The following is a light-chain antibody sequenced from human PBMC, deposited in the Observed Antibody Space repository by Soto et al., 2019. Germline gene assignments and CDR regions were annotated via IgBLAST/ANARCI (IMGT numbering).Light chain of an antibody. J-gene: IGLJ1*01. CDR3: SSYTTNNTRV. CDR1: SSDVGAYNY. Sequence: QSALTQPASVSGSPGQSIAISCTGTSSDVGAYNYVSWYQQHPGKAPKLMIYDVSDRPSGVSNRFSGAKSGNTASLTISGLQADDEADYYCSSYTTNNTRVFATGTKLTVL. V-gene: IGLV2-14*03. CDR2: DVS.